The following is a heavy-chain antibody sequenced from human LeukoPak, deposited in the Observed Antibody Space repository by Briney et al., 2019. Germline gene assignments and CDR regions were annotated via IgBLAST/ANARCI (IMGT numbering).Heavy chain of an antibody. Sequence: PGGSLRLSCAASGFTFSSYDMSWVRQAPGKWLEWVSAISGSGGSTYYADSVKGRFTISRDNSKNTLYLQMNSLRAEDTAVYYCAKDRATVVTPYYYYYMDVWGKGTTVTISS. D-gene: IGHD4-23*01. J-gene: IGHJ6*03. CDR1: GFTFSSYD. CDR2: ISGSGGST. V-gene: IGHV3-23*01. CDR3: AKDRATVVTPYYYYYMDV.